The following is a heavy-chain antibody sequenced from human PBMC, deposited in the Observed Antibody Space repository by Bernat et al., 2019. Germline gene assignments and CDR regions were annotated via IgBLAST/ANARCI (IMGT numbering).Heavy chain of an antibody. CDR3: ARSYCSGGSCYSSGIGWFDP. D-gene: IGHD2-15*01. J-gene: IGHJ5*02. V-gene: IGHV1-69*01. CDR2: IIPIFGTA. Sequence: QVQLVQSGAEVKKPGSSVKVSCKASGGTFSSYAISWVQQAPGQGLEWMGGIIPIFGTANYAQKFQGRVTITADESTSTAYMELSSLRSEDTAVYYCARSYCSGGSCYSSGIGWFDPWGQGTLVTVSS. CDR1: GGTFSSYA.